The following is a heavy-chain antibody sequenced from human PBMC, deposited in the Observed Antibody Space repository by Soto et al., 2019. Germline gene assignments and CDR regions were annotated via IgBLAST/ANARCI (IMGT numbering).Heavy chain of an antibody. CDR3: TRGPRSTSTGTGAF. V-gene: IGHV3-74*01. CDR2: INDDGIST. D-gene: IGHD1-1*01. CDR1: GFTFSMYW. Sequence: GGSLRLSCAASGFTFSMYWMHWVRQVPGKGPEWVSRINDDGISTNYADSVKGRFTISRDNAKNTLYLQMNALRVEDTAVYYCTRGPRSTSTGTGAFWGKGTLVTVSS. J-gene: IGHJ4*02.